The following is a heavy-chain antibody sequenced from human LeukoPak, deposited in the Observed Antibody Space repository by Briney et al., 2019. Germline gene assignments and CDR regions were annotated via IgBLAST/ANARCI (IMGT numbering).Heavy chain of an antibody. CDR1: EFTISDHY. CDR2: IRSSGSPI. D-gene: IGHD3-10*01. J-gene: IGHJ4*02. CDR3: ARGSMLRGVALDY. V-gene: IGHV3-11*04. Sequence: GGSLRLSCAASEFTISDHYMDWVRQAPGKGLEWVSYIRSSGSPIYYADSVKGRFTISRDNPKNSLYLQMNSLRVEDTATYYCARGSMLRGVALDYWGQGTLVTVSS.